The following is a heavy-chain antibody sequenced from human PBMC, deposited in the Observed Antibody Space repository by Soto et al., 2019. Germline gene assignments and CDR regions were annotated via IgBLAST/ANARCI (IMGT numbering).Heavy chain of an antibody. D-gene: IGHD2-2*01. CDR2: ISYDGSNK. J-gene: IGHJ6*02. CDR1: GFTFSSYA. Sequence: QVQLVESGGGVVQPGRSLRLSCAASGFTFSSYAMHWVRQAPGKGLEWVAVISYDGSNKYYADTVKGRFTISRDNSKNTLYMQMNSLRAEDTAVYYCAVDDTAVKQYQLLPYYYYGMDVWGQGPTVTASS. V-gene: IGHV3-30-3*01. CDR3: AVDDTAVKQYQLLPYYYYGMDV.